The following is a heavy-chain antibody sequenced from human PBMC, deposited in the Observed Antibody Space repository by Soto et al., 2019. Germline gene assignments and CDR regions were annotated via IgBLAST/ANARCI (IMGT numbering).Heavy chain of an antibody. V-gene: IGHV4-31*03. D-gene: IGHD2-2*01. CDR3: AGIVLVPAAMFDY. J-gene: IGHJ4*02. CDR1: GGSISSGGYY. CDR2: IYKTGST. Sequence: QLQLQESGSGLVRPSQTLSLTCTVSGGSISSGGYYWGWVRQHPGKGLEWIGYIYKTGSTYYNPSLKSRVXISIDXXKNQFSLKLSSVTAADTAVYYCAGIVLVPAAMFDYWGQGTLVTVSS.